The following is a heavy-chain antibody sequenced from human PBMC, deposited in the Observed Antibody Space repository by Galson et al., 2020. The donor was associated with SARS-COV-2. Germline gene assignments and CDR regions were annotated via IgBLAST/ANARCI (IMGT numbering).Heavy chain of an antibody. V-gene: IGHV4-39*01. CDR1: GGSISSSSYY. J-gene: IGHJ4*02. CDR3: AEAYYYGSGSYYCYFDY. D-gene: IGHD3-10*01. CDR2: IYYSGST. Sequence: SETLSLTCTVSGGSISSSSYYWGWIRQPPGKGLEWIGSIYYSGSTYYNPSLKSRVTISVDTSKNQFSLKLSSVTAADTTVYYCAEAYYYGSGSYYCYFDYWGQGTLVTVSS.